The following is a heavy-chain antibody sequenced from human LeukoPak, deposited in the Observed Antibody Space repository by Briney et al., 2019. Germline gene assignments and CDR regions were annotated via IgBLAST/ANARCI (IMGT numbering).Heavy chain of an antibody. V-gene: IGHV3-73*01. CDR2: ITTKANNYAT. CDR3: AREGLVGNNWYYFDY. Sequence: GGSLKLSCAASGFTFSGCDMHWVRQASGKGLEWVGRITTKANNYATAYAASLKGRFTISRDNSKNTVYLQMNSLRAEDTALYYCAREGLVGNNWYYFDYWGQGTLVTVSS. CDR1: GFTFSGCD. D-gene: IGHD1-1*01. J-gene: IGHJ4*02.